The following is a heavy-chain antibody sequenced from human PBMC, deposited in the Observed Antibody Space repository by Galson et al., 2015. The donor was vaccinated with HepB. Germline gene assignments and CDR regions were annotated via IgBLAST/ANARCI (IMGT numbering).Heavy chain of an antibody. V-gene: IGHV3-23*01. Sequence: SLRLSCAASGFTFSSYAMSWVRQAPGKGLEWVSAISGSGGSTYYADSVKGRFTISRDNSKNTLYLQMNSLRAEGTAVYYCAKDYGSGSDYFDYWGQGTLVTVSS. J-gene: IGHJ4*02. D-gene: IGHD3-10*01. CDR1: GFTFSSYA. CDR2: ISGSGGST. CDR3: AKDYGSGSDYFDY.